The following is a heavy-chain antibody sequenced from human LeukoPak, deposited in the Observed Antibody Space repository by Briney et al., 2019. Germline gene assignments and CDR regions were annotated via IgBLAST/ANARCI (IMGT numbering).Heavy chain of an antibody. CDR3: AMKGVVAATYSHAFDI. Sequence: SETLSLTCAVYGGSFSGYYWSWIRQPPGKGLEWIGEINHSGSTNYNPSLKSRVTISVDTSKNQFSLKLSSVTAAYTAVYYCAMKGVVAATYSHAFDIWGQGTMVTVSS. D-gene: IGHD2-15*01. CDR2: INHSGST. V-gene: IGHV4-34*01. J-gene: IGHJ3*02. CDR1: GGSFSGYY.